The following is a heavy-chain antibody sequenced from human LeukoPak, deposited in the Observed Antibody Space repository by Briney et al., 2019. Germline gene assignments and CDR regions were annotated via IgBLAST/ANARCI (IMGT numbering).Heavy chain of an antibody. V-gene: IGHV3-7*01. J-gene: IGHJ4*02. CDR3: AKDRGGRGYSYTYYFDY. CDR1: EFSVGSNY. D-gene: IGHD5-18*01. CDR2: IKQDGSEK. Sequence: HSGGSLRLSCAASEFSVGSNYMNWVRQAPGKGLEWVAIIKQDGSEKFYVDSVKGRFTISRDNAKNSLYLQMNSLRAEDTAVYYCAKDRGGRGYSYTYYFDYWGQGTLVTVSS.